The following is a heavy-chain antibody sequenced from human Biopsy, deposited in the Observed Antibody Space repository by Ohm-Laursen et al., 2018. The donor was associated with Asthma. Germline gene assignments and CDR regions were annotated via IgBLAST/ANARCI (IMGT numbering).Heavy chain of an antibody. J-gene: IGHJ4*02. CDR1: GFTFSNYG. Sequence: SLRLSCAASGFTFSNYGMHWVRQAPGKGLEWVSLISSDGANKFYADSVQGRFTISRDNSKNTLYLQMHSLKIEDTAVYFCARQVKSTVFGVSYRKFDFWGQGTLGAVSS. D-gene: IGHD3-3*01. CDR2: ISSDGANK. V-gene: IGHV3-30*03. CDR3: ARQVKSTVFGVSYRKFDF.